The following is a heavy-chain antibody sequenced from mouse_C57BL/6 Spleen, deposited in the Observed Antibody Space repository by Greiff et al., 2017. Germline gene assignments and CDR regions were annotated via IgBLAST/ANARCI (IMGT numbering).Heavy chain of an antibody. CDR3: ARYDGYAMDY. Sequence: EVQLQQSGPGLVKPSQSLSLTCSVTGYSITSGYYWNWIRQFPGNKLEWMGYISYDGSNNYNPSLKNRISITRDTSKNQFFLKLNSVTTEDTATYYCARYDGYAMDYWGQGTSVTVSS. CDR2: ISYDGSN. D-gene: IGHD2-3*01. J-gene: IGHJ4*01. V-gene: IGHV3-6*01. CDR1: GYSITSGYY.